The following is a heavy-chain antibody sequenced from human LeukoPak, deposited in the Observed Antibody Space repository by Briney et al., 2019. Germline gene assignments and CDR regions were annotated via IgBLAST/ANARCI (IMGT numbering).Heavy chain of an antibody. V-gene: IGHV3-53*01. CDR1: GFTVSSDY. D-gene: IGHD6-13*01. CDR3: ARLEKQQRGFYFDY. CDR2: IYADGST. J-gene: IGHJ4*02. Sequence: AGGSLRLSCAASGFTVSSDYVSWVRQAPGKGLEWVSVIYADGSTYYADSVKGRLTISRDNSKNTVYLQVNTLRAEDTALYYCARLEKQQRGFYFDYWGQGTLVTVSS.